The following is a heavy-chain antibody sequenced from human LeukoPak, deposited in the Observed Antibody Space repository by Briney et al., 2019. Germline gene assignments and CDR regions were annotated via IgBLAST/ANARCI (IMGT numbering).Heavy chain of an antibody. CDR1: GFIFSNHG. Sequence: PGGSLRLSCAAAGFIFSNHGMSWVRQAPGKGLEWVSGISAHSLRTYYVDSVKGGFTISRDNSKNTLYLQMNSLRDEDTAIYYCAKDSQTIFGAFDIWGQGTMVTVSS. V-gene: IGHV3-23*01. CDR2: ISAHSLRT. CDR3: AKDSQTIFGAFDI. J-gene: IGHJ3*02. D-gene: IGHD2-21*01.